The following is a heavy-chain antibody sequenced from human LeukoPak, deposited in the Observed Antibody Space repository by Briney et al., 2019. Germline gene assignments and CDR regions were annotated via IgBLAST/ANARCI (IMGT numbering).Heavy chain of an antibody. V-gene: IGHV3-33*01. CDR2: IRYDGSNT. CDR3: AREQRNGWHSRWFDP. J-gene: IGHJ5*02. Sequence: GGSLRLSCAASGFSFSSYGMHWVRQAPGKGLEWVAVIRYDGSNTYYADSLKGRFTISRDNSKNTLFLQMNRLRAEDTAVYYCAREQRNGWHSRWFDPWGQGTLVTVSS. D-gene: IGHD6-19*01. CDR1: GFSFSSYG.